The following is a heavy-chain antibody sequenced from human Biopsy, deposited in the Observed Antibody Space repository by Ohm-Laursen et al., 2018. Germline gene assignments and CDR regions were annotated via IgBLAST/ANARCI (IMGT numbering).Heavy chain of an antibody. CDR3: ARATLDYYDSNGYGADAFDI. CDR2: INPSHGST. V-gene: IGHV1-46*01. D-gene: IGHD3-22*01. Sequence: ASVKVSCKASGYTFTRYYMHWVRQAPGQELQWMGLINPSHGSTGSAQKFEGRFTMTRDTSTSTFYMELSSLRSEDTAIYYCARATLDYYDSNGYGADAFDIWGQGTMVTVSS. CDR1: GYTFTRYY. J-gene: IGHJ3*02.